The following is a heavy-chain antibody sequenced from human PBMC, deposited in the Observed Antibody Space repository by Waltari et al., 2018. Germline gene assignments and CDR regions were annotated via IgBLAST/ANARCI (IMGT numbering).Heavy chain of an antibody. CDR3: SGWDAFDI. J-gene: IGHJ3*02. Sequence: EVQLVGSGGGLVKPGGSHRLTCAASGSTFSSYTMNWVRQAPGKGLECVSSISGGSSYTYYADSVKGRFTISRDNVKNSLYLQMDSLGVEDTALYYCSGWDAFDIWGQGTMVIVSS. CDR2: ISGGSSYT. D-gene: IGHD2-15*01. V-gene: IGHV3-21*02. CDR1: GSTFSSYT.